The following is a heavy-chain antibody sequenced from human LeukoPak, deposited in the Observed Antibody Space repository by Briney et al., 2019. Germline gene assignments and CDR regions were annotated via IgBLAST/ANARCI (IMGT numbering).Heavy chain of an antibody. CDR1: GFPFSSHG. V-gene: IGHV3-23*01. J-gene: IGHJ4*02. D-gene: IGHD5-12*01. CDR3: AKDGAWLRFDD. Sequence: GGTLRLSCAGSGFPFSSHGMNWVRQAPGKGLEWVSGISPGGPTYYADSVKGRFSISRDDSKNTLYLQMKNLRAEDTAVYYCAKDGAWLRFDDWGQGILVSVSS. CDR2: ISPGGPT.